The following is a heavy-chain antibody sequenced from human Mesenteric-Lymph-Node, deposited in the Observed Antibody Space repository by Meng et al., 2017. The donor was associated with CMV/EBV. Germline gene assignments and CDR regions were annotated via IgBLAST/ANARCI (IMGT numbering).Heavy chain of an antibody. V-gene: IGHV3-48*04. CDR3: ARELYCSSTSCYGVYYGMDV. Sequence: GESLKISCAASGFTFSSYAMSWVRQAPGKGLEWVSYISTSGYPVSYGDSVKGRFTISRDNAKNSLYLQMNSLRAEDTAVYYCARELYCSSTSCYGVYYGMDVWGQGTTVTVSS. CDR1: GFTFSSYA. J-gene: IGHJ6*02. D-gene: IGHD2-2*01. CDR2: ISTSGYPV.